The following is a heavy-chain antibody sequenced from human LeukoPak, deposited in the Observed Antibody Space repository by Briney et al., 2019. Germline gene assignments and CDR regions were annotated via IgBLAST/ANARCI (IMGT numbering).Heavy chain of an antibody. CDR1: GYSISSGYY. CDR3: ASGGTAVVMALTYYFDT. CDR2: NTGST. V-gene: IGHV4-38-2*01. J-gene: IGHJ4*02. Sequence: SETLSLTCAVSGYSISSGYYWGWIRQPPGKGLEWIGSNTGSTYYNPSLQSRVTISLDSPKNQFSLKLTSVTAADTAVYYCASGGTAVVMALTYYFDTWGQGTPVTVSS. D-gene: IGHD3-22*01.